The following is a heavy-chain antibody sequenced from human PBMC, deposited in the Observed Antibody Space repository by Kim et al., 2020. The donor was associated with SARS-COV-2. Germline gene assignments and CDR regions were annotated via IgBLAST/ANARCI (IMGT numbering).Heavy chain of an antibody. CDR2: ISYDGSNK. Sequence: GGSLRLSCAASGFTFSSYAMHWVRQAPGKGLEWVAVISYDGSNKYYADSVKGRFTISRDNSKNTLYLQMNSLRAEDTAVYYCARDRQPYTIFGVVLRAFFDYWGQGTLVTVSS. CDR3: ARDRQPYTIFGVVLRAFFDY. D-gene: IGHD3-3*01. J-gene: IGHJ4*02. V-gene: IGHV3-30*04. CDR1: GFTFSSYA.